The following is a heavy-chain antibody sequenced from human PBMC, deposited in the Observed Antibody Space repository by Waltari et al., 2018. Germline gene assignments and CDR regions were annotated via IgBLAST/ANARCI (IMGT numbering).Heavy chain of an antibody. Sequence: VQLVVYGGGAVEPGGSLTLTCGAPGLIVRTSYMSWVRQAPGKGLEWVSVIYNDGTKLYADSVKGRFTVSRDNSKNMVHLQMDSLRAEDTAAYYCATDGDGDCSLCLAQWGQGTLVTVSS. CDR2: IYNDGTK. D-gene: IGHD2-21*02. CDR3: ATDGDGDCSLCLAQ. V-gene: IGHV3-53*01. J-gene: IGHJ4*02. CDR1: GLIVRTSY.